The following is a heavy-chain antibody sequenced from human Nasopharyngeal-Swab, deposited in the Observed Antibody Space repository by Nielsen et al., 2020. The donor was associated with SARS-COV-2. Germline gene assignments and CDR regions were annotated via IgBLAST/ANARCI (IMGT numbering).Heavy chain of an antibody. V-gene: IGHV3-53*01. J-gene: IGHJ4*02. CDR2: IYSGGST. CDR1: GFTVSSNY. CDR3: ARGRGGFGYGDYVDY. Sequence: GGSLRLSCAASGFTVSSNYMSWVRQAPGKGLEWVSVIYSGGSTYYADSAKGRFTISRDNSKNTLYLQMNSLRAEDTAVYYCARGRGGFGYGDYVDYWGQGTLVTVSS. D-gene: IGHD4-17*01.